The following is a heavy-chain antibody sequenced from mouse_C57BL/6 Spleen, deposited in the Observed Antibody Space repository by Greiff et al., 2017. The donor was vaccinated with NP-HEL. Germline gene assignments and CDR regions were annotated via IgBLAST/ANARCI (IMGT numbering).Heavy chain of an antibody. J-gene: IGHJ4*01. CDR3: ARKRDGNPYYAMDY. CDR1: GYTFTSYW. Sequence: QVHVKQPGTELVKPGASVKLSCKASGYTFTSYWMHWVKQRPGQGLEWIGNINPSNGGTNYNEKFKSKATLTVDKSSSTAYMQLSSLTSEDSAVYYCARKRDGNPYYAMDYWGQGTSVTVSS. V-gene: IGHV1-53*01. CDR2: INPSNGGT. D-gene: IGHD2-1*01.